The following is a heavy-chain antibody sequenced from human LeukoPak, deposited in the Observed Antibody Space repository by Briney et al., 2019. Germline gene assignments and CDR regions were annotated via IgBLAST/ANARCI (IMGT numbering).Heavy chain of an antibody. CDR3: AREDYYGSGSYSYFDY. CDR1: GGSISSGGYY. Sequence: SETLSLTCTVSGGSISSGGYYWSWIRQHPGKGLEWIGYIYYSGSTYYNPSLKSRVTISVDTSKNQFSLKLSSVTAADTAVYYCAREDYYGSGSYSYFDYWGQGTLVTVSS. V-gene: IGHV4-31*03. D-gene: IGHD3-10*01. CDR2: IYYSGST. J-gene: IGHJ4*02.